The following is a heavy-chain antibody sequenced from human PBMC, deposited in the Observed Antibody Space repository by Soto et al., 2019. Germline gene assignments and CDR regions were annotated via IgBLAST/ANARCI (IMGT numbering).Heavy chain of an antibody. CDR3: ATLTGSH. J-gene: IGHJ4*02. D-gene: IGHD3-16*01. V-gene: IGHV2-5*02. CDR2: IYWDDDK. Sequence: ITLKESGPPLVKPTQTLTLTCSFSGFSLSTDGVGVGWVRQPPGLALEWLAMIYWDDDKHYNASLKSRLSITKDTSKIQVVLTMTNMDPVDTGTYYCATLTGSHWGQGALVTVSS. CDR1: GFSLSTDGVG.